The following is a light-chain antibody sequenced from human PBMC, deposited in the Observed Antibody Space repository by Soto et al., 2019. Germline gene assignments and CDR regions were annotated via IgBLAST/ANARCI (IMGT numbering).Light chain of an antibody. V-gene: IGKV3-20*01. J-gene: IGKJ3*01. Sequence: EIVLTQSPGTLSLSPGERATLSCRASQSISSSYLAWYQQRPGQAPRLLIFGASYMATAIPDRFSGSGSGTGFTLTISRLEPQDFAVYYCQQYSSSPPAFTFGPGTRVDSK. CDR3: QQYSSSPPAFT. CDR2: GAS. CDR1: QSISSSY.